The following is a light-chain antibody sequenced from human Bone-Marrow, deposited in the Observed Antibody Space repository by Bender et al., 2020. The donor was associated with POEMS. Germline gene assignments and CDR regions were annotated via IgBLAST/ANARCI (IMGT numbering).Light chain of an antibody. CDR2: EVT. CDR1: SSDVAEYKY. Sequence: QSALTQPPSASGSPGQSVTISCTAISSDVAEYKYTSWYRQHPGKAPELLIFEVTKRPSGASDRFSGSKSANTASLTISGLQADDEAAYYCASYTGYDNWVFGGGTKLTVL. J-gene: IGLJ3*02. CDR3: ASYTGYDNWV. V-gene: IGLV2-8*01.